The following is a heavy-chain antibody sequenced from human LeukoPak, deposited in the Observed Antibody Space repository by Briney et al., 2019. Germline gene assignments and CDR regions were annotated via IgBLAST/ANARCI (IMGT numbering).Heavy chain of an antibody. CDR2: INTDGSST. Sequence: PGGSLRLSCAASGFTFSSYWMHWVRQAPGKGLVWVSRINTDGSSTSYADSVKGRFTISRDNAKNTLYLQMNSLRAEDTAVYYCARKSLGYCSSTSCYTPFDYWGQGTLVTVSS. D-gene: IGHD2-2*02. J-gene: IGHJ4*02. CDR3: ARKSLGYCSSTSCYTPFDY. CDR1: GFTFSSYW. V-gene: IGHV3-74*01.